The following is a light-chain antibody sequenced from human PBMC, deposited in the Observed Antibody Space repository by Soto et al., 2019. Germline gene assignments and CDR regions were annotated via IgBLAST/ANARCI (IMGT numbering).Light chain of an antibody. V-gene: IGLV2-23*01. J-gene: IGLJ1*01. CDR3: CSYAGSSNSV. CDR2: EGS. Sequence: ALTQPASVSGSPGQSITISCTGTSSDVGSYNLVSWYQQHPGKAPKLMIYEGSKRPSGVSNRFSGSKSGNTASLTISGLQAEDEADYYCCSYAGSSNSVFGTGTKVTVL. CDR1: SSDVGSYNL.